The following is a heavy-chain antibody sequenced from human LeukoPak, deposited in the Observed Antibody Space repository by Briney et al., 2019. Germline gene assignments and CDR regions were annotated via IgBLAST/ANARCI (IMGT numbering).Heavy chain of an antibody. D-gene: IGHD3-22*01. J-gene: IGHJ4*02. V-gene: IGHV4-59*01. Sequence: KSSETLSLTCTVSGGSISNYYWSWIRQPPGKGLEWIGYISYGGRPSYNPSLKSRVTISVDTSKNQFSLKVTSVTAADTALYYCARSVTYSYGYFGQWGQGTLVTVSS. CDR2: ISYGGRP. CDR1: GGSISNYY. CDR3: ARSVTYSYGYFGQ.